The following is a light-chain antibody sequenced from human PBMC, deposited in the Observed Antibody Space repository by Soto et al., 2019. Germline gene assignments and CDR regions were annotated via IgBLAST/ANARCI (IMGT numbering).Light chain of an antibody. CDR1: QTISSY. V-gene: IGKV1-39*01. Sequence: DIQMTQSPSSLSASEGDRVTITCRSSQTISSYFNWYQQKPGKAPKLLIYAASTLQSGVPSRFRGSGSGTDFTLTISSLQPEDFATYYCQQSYSTPRTFGPGTKVDI. J-gene: IGKJ3*01. CDR3: QQSYSTPRT. CDR2: AAS.